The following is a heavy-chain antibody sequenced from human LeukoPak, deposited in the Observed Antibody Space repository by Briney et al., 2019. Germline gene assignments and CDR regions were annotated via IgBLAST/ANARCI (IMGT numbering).Heavy chain of an antibody. J-gene: IGHJ5*02. CDR2: ISPYSGNT. V-gene: IGHV1-18*01. Sequence: GASVKVSCKASGYSFTTFGITWVRQAHGQGHEWLGWISPYSGNTDYAQKLHDRVTMTTDTSTNKAYLELRSLRYDDTAIYYCAKDVNNWNPQSGWFGPWGQGTLVTVSS. D-gene: IGHD1-1*01. CDR1: GYSFTTFG. CDR3: AKDVNNWNPQSGWFGP.